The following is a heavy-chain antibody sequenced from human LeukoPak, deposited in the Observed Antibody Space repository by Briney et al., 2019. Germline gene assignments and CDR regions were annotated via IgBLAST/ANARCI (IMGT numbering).Heavy chain of an antibody. CDR3: AKDVAVAGPVGNFDY. D-gene: IGHD6-19*01. Sequence: GGSLRLSCAASGFTFDDYAMHWVRQAPGKGLEWVSLISGDGGSTYYADSVKGRFTISRDNSKTSLYLQMNSLRTEDTALYYCAKDVAVAGPVGNFDYWGQGTLVTVSS. V-gene: IGHV3-43*02. J-gene: IGHJ4*02. CDR1: GFTFDDYA. CDR2: ISGDGGST.